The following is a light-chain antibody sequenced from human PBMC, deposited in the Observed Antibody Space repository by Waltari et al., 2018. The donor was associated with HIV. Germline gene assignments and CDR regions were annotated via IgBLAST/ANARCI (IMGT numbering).Light chain of an antibody. CDR3: SSYAGSNNRV. CDR2: EVN. J-gene: IGLJ2*01. Sequence: QSALTQPPSASGSPGQSVTISCTGTSSDVGGYNYVSWYQQHPGKAPKLMIYEVNKRPSGVPDRFSGSKSGNTASLTVSGLQAEDEAYYYCSSYAGSNNRVFGGGTKLTVL. CDR1: SSDVGGYNY. V-gene: IGLV2-8*01.